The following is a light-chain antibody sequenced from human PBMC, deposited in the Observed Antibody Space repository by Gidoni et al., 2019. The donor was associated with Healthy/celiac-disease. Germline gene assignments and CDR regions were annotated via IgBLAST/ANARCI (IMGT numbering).Light chain of an antibody. Sequence: EIVMTQSPATLSVSPGERATLSCRASQSVSSNLAWYQQKPGQAPRLLIYGASTRATGIPARFSGSGSGTEFTLTISSLQSEDFAVYCCQQYNNWPPWTFGQGTKVKIK. CDR2: GAS. CDR1: QSVSSN. CDR3: QQYNNWPPWT. V-gene: IGKV3-15*01. J-gene: IGKJ1*01.